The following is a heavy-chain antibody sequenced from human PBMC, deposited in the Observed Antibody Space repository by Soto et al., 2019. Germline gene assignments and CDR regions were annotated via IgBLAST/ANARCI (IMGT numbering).Heavy chain of an antibody. J-gene: IGHJ4*02. CDR1: GYTFTTSG. CDR3: ARVRGIPADADY. Sequence: QVQLVQSGAEVRKPGASVKVSCKASGYTFTTSGISWVRQAPGQGLEWMARSSAYNGNTNYAQKLQGRVTLTTDTPTSTAYMELRSLKSDDTATYYCARVRGIPADADYWGQGSLVTVSS. D-gene: IGHD2-2*01. V-gene: IGHV1-18*01. CDR2: SSAYNGNT.